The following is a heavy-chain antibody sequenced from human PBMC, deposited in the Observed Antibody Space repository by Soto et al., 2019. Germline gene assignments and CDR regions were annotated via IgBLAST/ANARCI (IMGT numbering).Heavy chain of an antibody. V-gene: IGHV5-51*01. CDR2: IYPGDSDT. J-gene: IGHJ6*03. Sequence: PGESLKISCKGSGYSFTSYWIGWVRQMPGKGLEWMGIIYPGDSDTRYSPSFQGQVTISADKPISTAYLQWSSLKASATAMYYCARLGRIGYCTNGVCYTKTPYYYYYMDVWGKGTTVTV. CDR3: ARLGRIGYCTNGVCYTKTPYYYYYMDV. D-gene: IGHD2-8*01. CDR1: GYSFTSYW.